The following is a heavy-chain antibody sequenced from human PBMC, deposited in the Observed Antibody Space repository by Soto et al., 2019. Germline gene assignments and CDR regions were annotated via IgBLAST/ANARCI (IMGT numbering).Heavy chain of an antibody. CDR3: ARMESFGSLNWFDP. CDR1: GYTFTNND. CDR2: MNPGSGDT. Sequence: ASVKVSCKASGYTFTNNDVSWVRQATGQGLEWMGWMNPGSGDTGYAQKFQGRVTMTRDISIATAYMELNSLTSEDTAIYYCARMESFGSLNWFDPWGQGTLVPVSP. D-gene: IGHD5-18*01. J-gene: IGHJ5*02. V-gene: IGHV1-8*02.